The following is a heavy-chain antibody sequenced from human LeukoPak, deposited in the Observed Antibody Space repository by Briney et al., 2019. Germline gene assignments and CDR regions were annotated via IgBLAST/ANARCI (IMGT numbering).Heavy chain of an antibody. Sequence: PGGSLRLSCGASGFTFSNYGMHWVRQAPGKGLEWVAFIRHHGGNVYYADSVKGRFTISRDNSKNTLYLQMNSLRAEDTAVYYCARDPLYCSSTSCYIHYYYYMDVWGKGTTVTVSS. J-gene: IGHJ6*03. D-gene: IGHD2-2*02. CDR2: IRHHGGNV. CDR3: ARDPLYCSSTSCYIHYYYYMDV. V-gene: IGHV3-30*02. CDR1: GFTFSNYG.